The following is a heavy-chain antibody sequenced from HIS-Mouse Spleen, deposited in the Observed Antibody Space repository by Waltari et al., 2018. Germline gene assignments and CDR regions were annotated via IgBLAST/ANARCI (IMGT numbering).Heavy chain of an antibody. CDR1: GGSISSSSYY. J-gene: IGHJ4*02. Sequence: GKPSETLSLTCTVSGGSISSSSYYWGWIRQPPGKGLEWIGSIYYSGSTYYNPSLKSRVTISVDTSKNQFSLKLSSVTAADTAVYYCAYGDYFDYWGQGTLVTVSS. CDR2: IYYSGST. V-gene: IGHV4-39*01. CDR3: AYGDYFDY. D-gene: IGHD4-17*01.